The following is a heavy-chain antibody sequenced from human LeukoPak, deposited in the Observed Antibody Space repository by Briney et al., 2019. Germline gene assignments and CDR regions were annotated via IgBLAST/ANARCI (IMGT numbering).Heavy chain of an antibody. D-gene: IGHD3-10*01. V-gene: IGHV3-23*01. CDR2: ISGSGGST. CDR1: GFTSSSYA. Sequence: GGSLRLSCAASGFTSSSYAMSWVRQAPGKGLEWVSAISGSGGSTYYADSVKGRFTISRDNSKNTLYMQMNSLRAEDSAVYYCAQRITSVREVNFVYWGQGTLVTVSS. CDR3: AQRITSVREVNFVY. J-gene: IGHJ4*02.